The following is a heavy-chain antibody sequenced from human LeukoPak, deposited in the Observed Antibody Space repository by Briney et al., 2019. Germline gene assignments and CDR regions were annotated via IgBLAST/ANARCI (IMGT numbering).Heavy chain of an antibody. D-gene: IGHD6-25*01. CDR1: GFAFSSYA. J-gene: IGHJ4*02. Sequence: GGSLRLSCAASGFAFSSYALHWVRQAPGKGLEWVAVISHDGNICIYTDSVKGRFTISRDNSKNTLFLQMNGLRDDDTAVYYCARDPYSGVPDYFDYWGQGTLVTVSS. V-gene: IGHV3-30-3*01. CDR3: ARDPYSGVPDYFDY. CDR2: ISHDGNIC.